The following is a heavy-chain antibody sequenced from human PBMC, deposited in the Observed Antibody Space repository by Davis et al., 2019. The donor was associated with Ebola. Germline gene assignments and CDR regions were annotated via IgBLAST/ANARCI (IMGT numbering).Heavy chain of an antibody. CDR3: ARASGSGYYRN. Sequence: GESLKISCAASGFTFSSYSMNWVRQAPGKGLEWVSSISSSSSYIYYADSVKGRFTISRDNAKNSLYLQMNSLRAEDTAVYYCARASGSGYYRNWGQGTLVTVSS. CDR1: GFTFSSYS. CDR2: ISSSSSYI. J-gene: IGHJ4*02. D-gene: IGHD3-22*01. V-gene: IGHV3-21*01.